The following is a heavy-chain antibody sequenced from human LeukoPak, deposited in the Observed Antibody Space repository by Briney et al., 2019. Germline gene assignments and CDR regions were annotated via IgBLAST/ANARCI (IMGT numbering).Heavy chain of an antibody. CDR3: ARDRVPDYYDSSGYPEPGAFDI. D-gene: IGHD3-22*01. CDR2: ISYDGSNK. Sequence: GGSLRLPCAASGFTFSSYAMHWVRQAPGKGLEWVAVISYDGSNKYYADSVKGRFTISRDNSKNTLYLQMNSLRAEDTAVYYCARDRVPDYYDSSGYPEPGAFDIWGQGTMVTVSS. CDR1: GFTFSSYA. V-gene: IGHV3-30-3*01. J-gene: IGHJ3*02.